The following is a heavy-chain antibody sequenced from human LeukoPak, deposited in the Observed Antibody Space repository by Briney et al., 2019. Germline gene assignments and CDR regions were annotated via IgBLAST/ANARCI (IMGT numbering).Heavy chain of an antibody. CDR2: INAGNGHT. V-gene: IGHV1-3*01. J-gene: IGHJ4*02. CDR1: GYTFTTYA. CDR3: ARGIWSATRVDYYLDN. D-gene: IGHD5-24*01. Sequence: ASVKVFCKASGYTFTTYAMHWVRQAPGQRFEWMGWINAGNGHTKYSQNFQGRVTITRDSSANIVYMDVSSLTSEDTAVYYCARGIWSATRVDYYLDNWGRGTLVTVSS.